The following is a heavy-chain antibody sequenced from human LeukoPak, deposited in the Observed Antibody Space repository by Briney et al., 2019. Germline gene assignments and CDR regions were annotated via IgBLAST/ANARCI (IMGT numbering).Heavy chain of an antibody. V-gene: IGHV3-23*01. Sequence: GGSLRLSCAASGFTFSSIAMSWVRQAPDKGLEWVSTISGSGGGTYYADSVKGRFTISRDDSKNTLYLQMNSLRADNTAVYYCAKDLGRYRNNFFDYWGQGNLVTVSP. D-gene: IGHD1-26*01. CDR1: GFTFSSIA. CDR2: ISGSGGGT. CDR3: AKDLGRYRNNFFDY. J-gene: IGHJ4*02.